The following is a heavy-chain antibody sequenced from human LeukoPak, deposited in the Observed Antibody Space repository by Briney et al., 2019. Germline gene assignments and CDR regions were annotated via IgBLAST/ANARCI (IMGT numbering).Heavy chain of an antibody. D-gene: IGHD3-22*01. V-gene: IGHV1-18*01. CDR2: ISAYNGIT. CDR1: GYTFTSYG. J-gene: IGHJ4*02. Sequence: EASVTVSCTASGYTFTSYGISWVRQAPGQGLEWMGWISAYNGITNYAQKLQGRVTMTTDTSTSTAYMELRSLRSDDTAVYYCARDVYYYDSSGYLDYWGQGTLVTVSS. CDR3: ARDVYYYDSSGYLDY.